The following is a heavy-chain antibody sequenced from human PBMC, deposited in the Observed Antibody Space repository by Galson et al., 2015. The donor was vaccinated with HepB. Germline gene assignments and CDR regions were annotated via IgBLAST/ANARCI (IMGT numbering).Heavy chain of an antibody. V-gene: IGHV3-53*05. J-gene: IGHJ6*02. D-gene: IGHD6-13*01. Sequence: SLRLSCAASGFTVSSNYMSWVRQAPGKGLEWVSVIYSGGSTYYADSVKGRFTISRDNSKNTLYLQMNSLGAEDTAVYYCARGFEGSSGYYYYYYGMDVWGQATTVTVSS. CDR2: IYSGGST. CDR3: ARGFEGSSGYYYYYYGMDV. CDR1: GFTVSSNY.